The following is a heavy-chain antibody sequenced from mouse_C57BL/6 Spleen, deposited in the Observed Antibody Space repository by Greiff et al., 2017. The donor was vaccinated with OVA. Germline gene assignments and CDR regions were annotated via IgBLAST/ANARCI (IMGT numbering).Heavy chain of an antibody. Sequence: EVKVVESGGGLVKPGGSLKLSCAASGFTFSSYTMSWVRQTPEKRLEWVATISGGGGNTYYPDSVKGRFTISRDNAKNTLYLQMSSLRSEDTALYYCARLPSYYSNFAWFAYWGQGTLVTVSA. J-gene: IGHJ3*01. V-gene: IGHV5-9*01. CDR2: ISGGGGNT. CDR3: ARLPSYYSNFAWFAY. D-gene: IGHD2-5*01. CDR1: GFTFSSYT.